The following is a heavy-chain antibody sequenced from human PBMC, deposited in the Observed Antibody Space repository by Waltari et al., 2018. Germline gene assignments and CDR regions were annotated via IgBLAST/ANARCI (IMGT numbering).Heavy chain of an antibody. J-gene: IGHJ3*02. V-gene: IGHV1-18*01. Sequence: QVQLVQSGAEVKKPGSSVKVSCKASGGTFSSYAISWVRQAPGQGLEWMGRISAYNGNTNYAQKLQGRVTMTTDTSTSTAYMELRSLRSDDTAVYYCARYKVVVAATFGGNAFDIWGQGTMVTVSS. CDR2: ISAYNGNT. CDR1: GGTFSSYA. D-gene: IGHD2-15*01. CDR3: ARYKVVVAATFGGNAFDI.